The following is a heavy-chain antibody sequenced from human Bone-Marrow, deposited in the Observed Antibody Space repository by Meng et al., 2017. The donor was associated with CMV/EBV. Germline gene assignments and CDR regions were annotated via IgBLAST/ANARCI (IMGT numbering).Heavy chain of an antibody. Sequence: GGSLRLSCTGSGFTFGDYVISWVRQVPGKGLEWVGFIRDKADGGPTEYAASVNGGFTILRDDSKSVAYLQMNRLKSEDTGVYYCTRGFVATWGPGALVTVSS. CDR3: TRGFVAT. CDR2: IRDKADGGPT. CDR1: GFTFGDYV. D-gene: IGHD2-21*01. J-gene: IGHJ4*02. V-gene: IGHV3-49*04.